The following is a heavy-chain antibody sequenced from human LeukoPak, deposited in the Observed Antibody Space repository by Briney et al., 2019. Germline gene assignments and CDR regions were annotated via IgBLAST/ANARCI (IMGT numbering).Heavy chain of an antibody. D-gene: IGHD3-3*01. Sequence: GGSLRLSCAAAGFTFSSNAMSWVRQPPGKGLEWVSGISGSGGSTHYAASVKGRFTISRDKSKHTLYLQMNSLRVEDTAVYYCAKLESPYNYYGMDVWGQGTTVTVS. J-gene: IGHJ6*02. CDR2: ISGSGGST. CDR3: AKLESPYNYYGMDV. CDR1: GFTFSSNA. V-gene: IGHV3-23*01.